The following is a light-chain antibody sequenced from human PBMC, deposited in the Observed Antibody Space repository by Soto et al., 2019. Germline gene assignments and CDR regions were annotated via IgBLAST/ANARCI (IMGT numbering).Light chain of an antibody. V-gene: IGLV2-8*01. J-gene: IGLJ3*02. CDR3: SSYAASNNFYFV. Sequence: QSALTQPPSASGSPGQSVTISCTETSSDVGGYNYVSWYQQYPGRAPKLMIYEVTKRPSGVPDRFSGSKSGNTASLTVSGLQAEDEADYYCSSYAASNNFYFVFGGGTMLTVL. CDR2: EVT. CDR1: SSDVGGYNY.